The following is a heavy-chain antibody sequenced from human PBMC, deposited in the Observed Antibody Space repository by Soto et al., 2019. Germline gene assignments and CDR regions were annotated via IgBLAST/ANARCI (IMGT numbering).Heavy chain of an antibody. V-gene: IGHV3-53*01. J-gene: IGHJ6*02. CDR1: GFPGNSNY. CDR3: AASPGEYYYYGMDV. CDR2: IYSGGST. Sequence: GGTLRLSCAASGFPGNSNYMSWGRKAPGKGLEWVSVIYSGGSTYYADSVKGRFTISRDNSKNTLYLQMNSLRAEDTAVYYCAASPGEYYYYGMDVWGQGTMGSVS.